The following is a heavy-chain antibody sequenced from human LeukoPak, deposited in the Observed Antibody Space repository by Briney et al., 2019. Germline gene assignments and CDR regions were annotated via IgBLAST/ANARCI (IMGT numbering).Heavy chain of an antibody. CDR1: GFTFSGYA. D-gene: IGHD6-13*01. V-gene: IGHV3-23*01. Sequence: PGGSLRLSCAASGFTFSGYAMSWVRQAPGKGLEWVSAISGSAGTTYYADSVKGRFTISRDNSKNTLYLQMNSLRAEDTAVYYCAKLSSWTDRNFDYWGQGTLVTASS. CDR3: AKLSSWTDRNFDY. J-gene: IGHJ4*02. CDR2: ISGSAGTT.